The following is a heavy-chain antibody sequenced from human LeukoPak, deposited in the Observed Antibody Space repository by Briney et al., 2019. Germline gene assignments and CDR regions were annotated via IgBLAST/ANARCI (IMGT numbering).Heavy chain of an antibody. CDR1: GFTFSSYS. Sequence: GGSLRLSCAASGFTFSSYSMNWVRQAPGKGLEWVSSISSSSSYIYYADSVKGRFTISRDNSKNTLYLQMNSLRAEDTAVYYCARASGFGELFDYWGQGTLVTVSS. J-gene: IGHJ4*02. D-gene: IGHD3-10*01. V-gene: IGHV3-21*04. CDR3: ARASGFGELFDY. CDR2: ISSSSSYI.